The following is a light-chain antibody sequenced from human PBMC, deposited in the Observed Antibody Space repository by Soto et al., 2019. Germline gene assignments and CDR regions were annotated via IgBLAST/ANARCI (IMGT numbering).Light chain of an antibody. Sequence: EIVMTQSPATLSVSPGDRATLSCRASPSVSSDLAWHQQKPGQAPRLLLYGASTRATGIPARFSGSGAGTDSTLTICTLQSEDFAGDYCQPYNNWPPITFGHGTRVEIK. CDR2: GAS. CDR1: PSVSSD. V-gene: IGKV3-15*01. CDR3: QPYNNWPPIT. J-gene: IGKJ5*01.